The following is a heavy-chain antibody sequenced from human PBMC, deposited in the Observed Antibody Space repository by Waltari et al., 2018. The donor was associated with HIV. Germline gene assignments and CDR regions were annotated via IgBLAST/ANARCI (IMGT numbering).Heavy chain of an antibody. J-gene: IGHJ3*02. CDR1: GGTFSNSA. D-gene: IGHD5-18*01. V-gene: IGHV1-69*01. CDR3: ASASRDTAMGAFDI. Sequence: QVQPVQSGAAVKKPGSPVKVSCKASGGTFSNSAINWVRQAPGQGLEWMGGIIPIFGSPNYAQKFQGRVTITADESTSTVYMKLSSLRSEDTAVYYCASASRDTAMGAFDIWGQGTMVTVSS. CDR2: IIPIFGSP.